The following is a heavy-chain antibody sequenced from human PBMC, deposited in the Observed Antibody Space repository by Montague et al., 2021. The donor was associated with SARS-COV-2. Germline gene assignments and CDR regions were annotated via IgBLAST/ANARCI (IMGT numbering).Heavy chain of an antibody. CDR1: GGSISSSSYY. V-gene: IGHV4-39*07. J-gene: IGHJ6*02. CDR2: TYYTGTT. D-gene: IGHD3-22*01. CDR3: ARDTRIAMLVVVTRYGLDV. Sequence: SETLSLTCTVSGGSISSSSYYWGWIRQPQGKGLEWMGRTYYTGTTYYNPPLKGQVTIPVDTSKNQFSLKLSSVTAADTAVYYCARDTRIAMLVVVTRYGLDVGGQGTTVTVSS.